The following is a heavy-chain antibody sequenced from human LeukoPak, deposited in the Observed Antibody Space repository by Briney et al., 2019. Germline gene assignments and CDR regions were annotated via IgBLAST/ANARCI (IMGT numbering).Heavy chain of an antibody. D-gene: IGHD3-10*01. CDR1: GGSFSGYY. V-gene: IGHV4-34*01. CDR3: ARRLYYYGSGSSLGYFQH. J-gene: IGHJ1*01. Sequence: PETLSLTCAVYGGSFSGYYWSWIRQPPGKGLEWIGEINHSGSTNYNPSLKSRVTISVDTSKNQFSLKLSSVTAADTAVYYCARRLYYYGSGSSLGYFQHWGQGTLVTVSS. CDR2: INHSGST.